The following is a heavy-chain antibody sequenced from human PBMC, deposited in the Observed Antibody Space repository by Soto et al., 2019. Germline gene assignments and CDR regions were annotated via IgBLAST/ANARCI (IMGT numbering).Heavy chain of an antibody. V-gene: IGHV4-30-2*01. CDR1: GGSISSGGYS. J-gene: IGHJ3*02. Sequence: PSETLSLTCAVSGGSISSGGYSWSWIRQPPGKGLEWIGYIYHSGSTYYNPSLKSRVTISVDRSKNQFSLKLSSVTAADTAVYYCARGRGCTNGVRYYAFDIWGQGTMVTVSS. CDR3: ARGRGCTNGVRYYAFDI. CDR2: IYHSGST. D-gene: IGHD2-8*01.